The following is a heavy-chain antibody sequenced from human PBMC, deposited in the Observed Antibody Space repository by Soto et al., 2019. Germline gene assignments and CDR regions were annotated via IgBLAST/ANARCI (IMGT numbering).Heavy chain of an antibody. Sequence: AATLSLTSTVSLYSTSSSSSWGLTRDRTWKGLEWIGSIYHSGRAYSNPSLKCRVNISVDTSKNKFFLKLSSVTAAETAVYYCARVYSSSSPYYYYGMDVWGQGTTVTVSS. D-gene: IGHD6-6*01. CDR1: LYSTSSSSS. J-gene: IGHJ6*02. CDR2: IYHSGRA. V-gene: IGHV4-38-2*02. CDR3: ARVYSSSSPYYYYGMDV.